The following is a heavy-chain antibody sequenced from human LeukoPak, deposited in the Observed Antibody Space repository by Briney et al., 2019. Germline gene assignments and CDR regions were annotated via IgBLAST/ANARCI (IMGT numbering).Heavy chain of an antibody. V-gene: IGHV3-7*03. Sequence: GGSLRLSCTASGFTFSSYWMSWVRQAPGKGLEWVANIKYDGSEKYYVDSVKGRFTISRDNAKNSLYLQMNSLRAEDTAVYYCAREPLQKRWFDPWGQGTLVTVSS. CDR1: GFTFSSYW. J-gene: IGHJ5*02. CDR2: IKYDGSEK. CDR3: AREPLQKRWFDP.